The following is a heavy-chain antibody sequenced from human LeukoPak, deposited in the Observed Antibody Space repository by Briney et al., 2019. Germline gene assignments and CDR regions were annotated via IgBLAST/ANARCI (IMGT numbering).Heavy chain of an antibody. D-gene: IGHD6-25*01. CDR2: INHSGST. V-gene: IGHV4-34*01. J-gene: IGHJ6*02. Sequence: SETLSFTCTVYGGSFSGYYWSWIRQPPGKGLEWIGEINHSGSTNYNPSLKSRVTISVDTSKNQFSLKLSSVTAADTAVYYCARDQAAAGHYYYYGMDVWGQGTTVTVSS. CDR3: ARDQAAAGHYYYYGMDV. CDR1: GGSFSGYY.